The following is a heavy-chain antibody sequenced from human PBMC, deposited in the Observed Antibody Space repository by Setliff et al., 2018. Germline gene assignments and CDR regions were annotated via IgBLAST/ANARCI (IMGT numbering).Heavy chain of an antibody. CDR2: IFYSGRT. D-gene: IGHD3-16*01. J-gene: IGHJ4*02. CDR3: ARLPNYVWGSPVDY. V-gene: IGHV4-39*01. Sequence: SETLSLTCTVSGASITNINYYWGLTRQPPGKGLEWIGSIFYSGRTFYNPSLKSRVTISVDTSKNQFSLTLSSVTAADTAVYYCARLPNYVWGSPVDYWGQGTLVTSPQ. CDR1: GASITNINYY.